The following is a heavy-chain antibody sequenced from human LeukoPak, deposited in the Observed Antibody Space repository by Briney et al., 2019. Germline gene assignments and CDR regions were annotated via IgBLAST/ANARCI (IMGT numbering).Heavy chain of an antibody. CDR3: ANLPGYCSSTSCQSVDY. J-gene: IGHJ4*02. CDR1: GGSISGYY. V-gene: IGHV4-59*08. CDR2: IYYSGTT. Sequence: SETLSLTCTVSGGSISGYYWSWIRQPPGKGLEWIGYIYYSGTTNYNPSLRSRVTISVDTSKNEFSLKMSSVTAADTAVYYCANLPGYCSSTSCQSVDYWGQGTLVTVSS. D-gene: IGHD2-2*01.